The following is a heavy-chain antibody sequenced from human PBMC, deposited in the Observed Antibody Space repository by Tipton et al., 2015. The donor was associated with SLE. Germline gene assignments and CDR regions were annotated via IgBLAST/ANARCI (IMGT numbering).Heavy chain of an antibody. CDR2: ICPRGKYI. J-gene: IGHJ5*02. D-gene: IGHD2-21*02. CDR3: ARLGGDPQFFRIP. Sequence: SLRLSCAASGFSFSGYSMNWVRQAPGEGLEWVSSICPRGKYIYYADSVKGRFSISRDNAKNSVFLQLNSLRAEDTAVYYCARLGGDPQFFRIPCAQGALVPVSS. V-gene: IGHV3-21*03. CDR1: GFSFSGYS.